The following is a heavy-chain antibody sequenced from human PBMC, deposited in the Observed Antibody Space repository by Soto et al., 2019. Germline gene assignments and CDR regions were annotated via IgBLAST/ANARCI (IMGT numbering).Heavy chain of an antibody. Sequence: ASVKVSCNASGGTFSSYAISWVRQAPGQGLEWMGGIIPIFGTANYAQKFQGRVTITADESTSTAYMELSSLRSEDTAVYYCARDPGWELPYFDYWGQGTLVTVSS. J-gene: IGHJ4*02. V-gene: IGHV1-69*13. CDR1: GGTFSSYA. CDR3: ARDPGWELPYFDY. CDR2: IIPIFGTA. D-gene: IGHD1-26*01.